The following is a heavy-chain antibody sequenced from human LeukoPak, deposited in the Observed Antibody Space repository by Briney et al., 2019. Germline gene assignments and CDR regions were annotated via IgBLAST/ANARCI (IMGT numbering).Heavy chain of an antibody. Sequence: ASVKVSCKASGYTFTSYDINWVRQATGQGLEWMGWMNPNSGNTGYAQKFQGRVTMTRNTSISTAYMELGSLRSEDTAVYYCARGGSRGGAVDYWGQGTLVTVSS. CDR2: MNPNSGNT. CDR1: GYTFTSYD. V-gene: IGHV1-8*01. D-gene: IGHD3-16*01. CDR3: ARGGSRGGAVDY. J-gene: IGHJ4*02.